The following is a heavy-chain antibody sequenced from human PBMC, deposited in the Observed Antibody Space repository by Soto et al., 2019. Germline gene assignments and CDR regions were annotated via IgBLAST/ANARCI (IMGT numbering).Heavy chain of an antibody. Sequence: SETLSLTCAVYGGSFSGYYWSWIRQPPGKGLEWIGEINHSGSTNYNPSLKSRVTISVDTSKNQFSLKLSSVTAADTAVYYCARGKRDVLRFLEWLLWFDPWGQGTLVTVSS. CDR2: INHSGST. D-gene: IGHD3-3*01. V-gene: IGHV4-34*01. CDR1: GGSFSGYY. CDR3: ARGKRDVLRFLEWLLWFDP. J-gene: IGHJ5*02.